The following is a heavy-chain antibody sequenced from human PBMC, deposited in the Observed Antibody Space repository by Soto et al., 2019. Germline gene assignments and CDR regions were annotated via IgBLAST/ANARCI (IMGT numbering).Heavy chain of an antibody. V-gene: IGHV1-3*01. CDR1: GYTFTSYA. Sequence: ASVKVYCKASGYTFTSYAMHWVRQAPGQRLEWMGWINAGNGNTKYSQKFQGRVTITRDTSASTAYMELSSLRSEDTAVYYCARSIVVVTALDYWGQGTLVTAPQ. J-gene: IGHJ4*02. CDR3: ARSIVVVTALDY. D-gene: IGHD2-21*02. CDR2: INAGNGNT.